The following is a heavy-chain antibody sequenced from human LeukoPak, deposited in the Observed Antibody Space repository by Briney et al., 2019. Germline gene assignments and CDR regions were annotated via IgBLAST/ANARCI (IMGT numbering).Heavy chain of an antibody. V-gene: IGHV3-33*01. CDR2: IWYDGSNK. CDR3: GSSWYEGSGVIDY. J-gene: IGHJ4*02. D-gene: IGHD6-13*01. CDR1: GFTFSSYG. Sequence: GGSLRLSCAASGFTFSSYGMHWVRQAPGKGLEWVAVIWYDGSNKYYADSVKGRFTISRDNSKNTLYLQMNSLRAEDTAVYYCGSSWYEGSGVIDYWGQGTLVTVSS.